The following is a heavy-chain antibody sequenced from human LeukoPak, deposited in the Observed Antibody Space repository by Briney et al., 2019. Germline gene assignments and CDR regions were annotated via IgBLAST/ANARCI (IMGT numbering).Heavy chain of an antibody. D-gene: IGHD3-3*01. V-gene: IGHV4-34*01. Sequence: SETLSLTCAVYGGSFSGYYWSWIRQPPGKGLEWIGEINHSGSTNYNPSLKSRVTISVDTSKNQFSLKLSSVTAADTAVYYCARVGGAYYDFWSGYSAYFDYWGQGTLVTVSS. J-gene: IGHJ4*02. CDR2: INHSGST. CDR3: ARVGGAYYDFWSGYSAYFDY. CDR1: GGSFSGYY.